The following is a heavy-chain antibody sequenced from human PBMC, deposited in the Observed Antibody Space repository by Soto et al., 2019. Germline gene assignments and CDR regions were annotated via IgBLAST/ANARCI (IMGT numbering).Heavy chain of an antibody. Sequence: GGSLRLSCAASGFTFSSYAMHWVRQAPGKGLEWVAVISYDGSNKYYADSVKGRFTISRDNSKNTLYLQMNSLRAEDTAVYYCARDKSEFQYGDFFDYWGQGTLVTVSS. CDR3: ARDKSEFQYGDFFDY. V-gene: IGHV3-30-3*01. D-gene: IGHD4-17*01. CDR2: ISYDGSNK. CDR1: GFTFSSYA. J-gene: IGHJ4*02.